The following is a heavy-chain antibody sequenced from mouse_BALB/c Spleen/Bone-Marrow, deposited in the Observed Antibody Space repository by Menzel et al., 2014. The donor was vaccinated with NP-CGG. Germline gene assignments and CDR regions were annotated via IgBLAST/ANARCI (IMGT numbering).Heavy chain of an antibody. CDR3: ARGLYGNYGE. J-gene: IGHJ4*01. CDR1: GYIFSSYW. Sequence: QVQLQQSGAELMKPGASVKISCKATGYIFSSYWIDWIKQRPGRGLEWIGEILPGSGRANYNENFKGKATSTADTSSNTAYMQLSSLTSEDSAVYYCARGLYGNYGEWGQGASVTVSS. CDR2: ILPGSGRA. V-gene: IGHV1-9*01. D-gene: IGHD2-1*01.